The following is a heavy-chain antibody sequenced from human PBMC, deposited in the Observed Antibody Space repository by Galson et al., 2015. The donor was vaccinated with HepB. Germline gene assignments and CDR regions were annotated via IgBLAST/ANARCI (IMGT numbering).Heavy chain of an antibody. CDR3: VRIPNGAAGPNWFDP. CDR2: ISTSSSII. Sequence: SLRLSCAASGFTLSNYNMNWVRQAAGKGLEWVSYISTSSSIIYYADSVRGRFTVSRDNAKNSLYLQMNSLRDEDTAVYYCVRIPNGAAGPNWFDPWGQGTLVTVSS. D-gene: IGHD2-15*01. CDR1: GFTLSNYN. V-gene: IGHV3-48*02. J-gene: IGHJ5*02.